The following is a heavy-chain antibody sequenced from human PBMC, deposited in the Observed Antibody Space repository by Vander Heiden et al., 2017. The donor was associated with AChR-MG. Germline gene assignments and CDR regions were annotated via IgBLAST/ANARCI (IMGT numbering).Heavy chain of an antibody. D-gene: IGHD1-26*01. Sequence: VKLMQSGAEVKKPGASLKVSCKTSGFTFTNYHMHWVRQAPGQGLEWVGTINPSLDSTHYAQKFQGRVRMTRDTSTKTVYMDMTSLRPEDTAVYFCARELTGSFYFDFWGQGSLVTVSS. V-gene: IGHV1-46*03. CDR3: ARELTGSFYFDF. CDR2: INPSLDST. CDR1: GFTFTNYH. J-gene: IGHJ4*02.